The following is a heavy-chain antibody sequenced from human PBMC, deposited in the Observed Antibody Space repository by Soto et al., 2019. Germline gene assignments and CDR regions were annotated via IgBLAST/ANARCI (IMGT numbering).Heavy chain of an antibody. CDR2: IYSGGST. J-gene: IGHJ6*03. CDR3: ARETAAASKQGYYYYMDV. D-gene: IGHD6-13*01. CDR1: GFTVSSNY. Sequence: GGSLRLSCAASGFTVSSNYMSWVRQAPGKGLEWVSVIYSGGSTYYADSVKGRFTISRHNSKNTLYLQMNSLRAEDTAVYYCARETAAASKQGYYYYMDVWGKGTTVTVSS. V-gene: IGHV3-53*04.